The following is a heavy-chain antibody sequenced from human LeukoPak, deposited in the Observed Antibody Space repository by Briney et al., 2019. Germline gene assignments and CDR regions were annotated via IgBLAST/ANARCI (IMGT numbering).Heavy chain of an antibody. V-gene: IGHV1-18*01. J-gene: IGHJ3*02. CDR2: IITYNGHT. Sequence: ASVKVSCKASGYTFTSYDISWVRQAPGQGLEWMGWIITYNGHTNYAQKFQGRVTMTTDTSTSTAYMELRSLRSDDTAVYYCARLTYYDFWSGYNYAFDIWGQGTMVTVSS. CDR1: GYTFTSYD. CDR3: ARLTYYDFWSGYNYAFDI. D-gene: IGHD3-3*01.